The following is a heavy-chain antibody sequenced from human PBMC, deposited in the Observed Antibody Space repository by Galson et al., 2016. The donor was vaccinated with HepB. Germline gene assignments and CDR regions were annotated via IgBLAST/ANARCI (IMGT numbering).Heavy chain of an antibody. V-gene: IGHV3-23*01. Sequence: SLRLSCAASGFRFSSYAVSWVRQAPGKGLEWVPGISGSGGRTYYADSVKGRFTISRDNSKNTVYLQMNSLRVEDTALYYCAKDGYFASGSALYGMDVWGQGTTVTVSS. CDR3: AKDGYFASGSALYGMDV. CDR2: ISGSGGRT. J-gene: IGHJ6*02. CDR1: GFRFSSYA. D-gene: IGHD3-10*01.